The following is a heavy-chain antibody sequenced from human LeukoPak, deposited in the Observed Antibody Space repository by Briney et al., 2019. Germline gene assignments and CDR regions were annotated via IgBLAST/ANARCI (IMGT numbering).Heavy chain of an antibody. CDR1: GGTFSSYA. D-gene: IGHD2-15*01. V-gene: IGHV1-69*04. CDR3: ARDGYCSGGSCLQAKYYYYYGMDV. Sequence: SVKVSCKASGGTFSSYAISWVRQAPGQGLEWMGRIIPIFGIANYAQKFQGRVTITADKSTSTAYMGLSSLRSEDTAVYYCARDGYCSGGSCLQAKYYYYYGMDVWGQGTTVTVSS. J-gene: IGHJ6*02. CDR2: IIPIFGIA.